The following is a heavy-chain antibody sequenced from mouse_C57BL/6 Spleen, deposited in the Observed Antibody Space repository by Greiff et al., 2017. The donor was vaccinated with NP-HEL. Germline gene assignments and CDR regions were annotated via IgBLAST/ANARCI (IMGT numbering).Heavy chain of an antibody. D-gene: IGHD4-1*01. Sequence: EVKLMESGGGLVQPGGSLKLSCAASGFTFSDYYMYWVRQTPEKRLEWVAYISNGGGSTYYPDTVQGRFTISRDNAKNTLYLQMSRLKSEDTAMYYCARQSVTGTYAMDYWGQGTSVTVSS. CDR1: GFTFSDYY. CDR3: ARQSVTGTYAMDY. CDR2: ISNGGGST. J-gene: IGHJ4*01. V-gene: IGHV5-12*01.